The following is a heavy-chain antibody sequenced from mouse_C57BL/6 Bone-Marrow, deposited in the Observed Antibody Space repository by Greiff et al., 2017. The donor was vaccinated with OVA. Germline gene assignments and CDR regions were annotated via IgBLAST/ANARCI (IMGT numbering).Heavy chain of an antibody. CDR1: GFTFSSYG. D-gene: IGHD2-3*01. CDR3: ARDDCYYVAY. V-gene: IGHV5-6*01. J-gene: IGHJ3*01. CDR2: ISSGGSYT. Sequence: EVLLVESGGDLVKPGGSLKLSCAASGFTFSSYGMSWVRQTPDKRLEWVATISSGGSYTYYPDSVKGRFTISRDNAKNTPYLQRSSLKSEDTAMYYCARDDCYYVAYWGQGTLVTVSA.